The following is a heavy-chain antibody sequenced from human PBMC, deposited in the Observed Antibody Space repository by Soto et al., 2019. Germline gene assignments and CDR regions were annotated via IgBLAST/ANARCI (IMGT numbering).Heavy chain of an antibody. CDR1: GDSISSGGSS. CDR3: ASSTKYHFGSSGFPTAPHFALDV. J-gene: IGHJ3*01. D-gene: IGHD3-22*01. V-gene: IGHV4-30-2*01. CDR2: IYHHGSA. Sequence: QLQLQESGSGLVKPSQTLSLTCTVSGDSISSGGSSWNWIRQRPGKGLEWIGYIYHHGSAYYNPSRKDRVTISVDTSNNQFSLTLSSVTGADTAVYFCASSTKYHFGSSGFPTAPHFALDVSRRGKMVTVSS.